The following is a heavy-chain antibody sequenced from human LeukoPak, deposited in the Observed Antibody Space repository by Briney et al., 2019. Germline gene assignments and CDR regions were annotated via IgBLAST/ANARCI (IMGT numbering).Heavy chain of an antibody. Sequence: ASVKVSFKASGYTFTGYYMHWVRQAPGQGLEWVGWINPNSGGTNYAQKFQGRVTMTRDTSISTAYMELSRLRSDDTAVYYSASLVYRSSTSCLPFDYWGQGTLVTVSS. CDR2: INPNSGGT. CDR3: ASLVYRSSTSCLPFDY. J-gene: IGHJ4*02. D-gene: IGHD2-2*01. CDR1: GYTFTGYY. V-gene: IGHV1-2*02.